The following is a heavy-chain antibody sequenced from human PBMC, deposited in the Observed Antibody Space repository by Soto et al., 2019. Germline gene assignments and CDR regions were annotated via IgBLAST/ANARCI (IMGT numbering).Heavy chain of an antibody. D-gene: IGHD2-15*01. J-gene: IGHJ4*02. CDR1: GDSVTSDSHY. CDR3: ATLPPRIEVTVLPIPT. Sequence: PSETLSLTCTVSGDSVTSDSHYWGWIRQSPGKGLEWIGDIYHIGSTNYNPSLRGRVTISVDKSNNQFSLTLKYVTAADTAVYYCATLPPRIEVTVLPIPTWGQGTLVTVSS. CDR2: IYHIGST. V-gene: IGHV4-61*05.